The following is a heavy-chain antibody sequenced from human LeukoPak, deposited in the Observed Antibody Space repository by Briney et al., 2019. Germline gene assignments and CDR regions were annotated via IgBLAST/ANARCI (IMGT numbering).Heavy chain of an antibody. CDR3: AREEAIVTFGIGRSAHNWFDP. V-gene: IGHV4-34*01. Sequence: SETLSLTCAVYGGSFSGYYWSWIRQPPGKGLEWIGEINHSGSTNYNPSLKSRVIISVDTSKNHFSLKLTSVTAADTAIYYCAREEAIVTFGIGRSAHNWFDPWGQGTLVTVSS. CDR2: INHSGST. CDR1: GGSFSGYY. J-gene: IGHJ5*02. D-gene: IGHD2-15*01.